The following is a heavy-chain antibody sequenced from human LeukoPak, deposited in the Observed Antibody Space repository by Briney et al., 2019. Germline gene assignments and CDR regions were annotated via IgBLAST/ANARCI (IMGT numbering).Heavy chain of an antibody. V-gene: IGHV3-48*03. Sequence: PGGSLRLSCAASGFIFSSYEMNWVRQAPGKGLEWVSYITGSGSTIFYADSVKGRFTISRDNAKNSLYLQMNSLRAEDTAVYYCTRDGHDYWGQGILVTVSS. CDR3: TRDGHDY. CDR1: GFIFSSYE. CDR2: ITGSGSTI. J-gene: IGHJ4*02. D-gene: IGHD3/OR15-3a*01.